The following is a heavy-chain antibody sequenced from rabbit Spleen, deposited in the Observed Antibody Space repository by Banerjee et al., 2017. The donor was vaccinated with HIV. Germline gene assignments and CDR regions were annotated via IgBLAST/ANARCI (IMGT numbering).Heavy chain of an antibody. Sequence: QSLEESGGDLVKPEGSLTLTCTASGFSFSSSYYMCWVRQAPGKGLECIACIYADSSGSPYYASWAKGRFTISKTSSTTVTLEMTSLTAADTATYFCARGSAAMTMVITGYYLGLWGQGTLVTVS. CDR3: ARGSAAMTMVITGYYLGL. J-gene: IGHJ4*01. CDR2: IYADSSGSP. V-gene: IGHV1S40*01. CDR1: GFSFSSSYY. D-gene: IGHD2-1*01.